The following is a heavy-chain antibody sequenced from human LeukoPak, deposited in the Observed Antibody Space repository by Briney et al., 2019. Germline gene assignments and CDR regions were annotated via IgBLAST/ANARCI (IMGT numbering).Heavy chain of an antibody. V-gene: IGHV3-53*01. J-gene: IGHJ6*02. CDR3: ARGVRLWFGELSGMDV. D-gene: IGHD3-10*01. Sequence: GGSLRLSCAASGFTVSSDYMSWVRQAPGKGLECVSVIYSGGSTYYADSVKGRFTISRDNSKNTLYLQMNSLRAEDTAVYYCARGVRLWFGELSGMDVWGQGTTVTVSS. CDR1: GFTVSSDY. CDR2: IYSGGST.